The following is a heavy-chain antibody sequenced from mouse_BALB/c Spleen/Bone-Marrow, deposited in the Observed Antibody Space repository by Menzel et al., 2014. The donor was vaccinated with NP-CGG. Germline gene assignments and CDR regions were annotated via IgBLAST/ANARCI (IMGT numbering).Heavy chain of an antibody. CDR1: GFTFSDYY. CDR2: ISNGGGST. D-gene: IGHD2-4*01. J-gene: IGHJ4*01. CDR3: ARPTIYYDYDGYAMDY. V-gene: IGHV5-12*02. Sequence: EVQLQQSGGGLVQPGGSLKLSCATSGFTFSDYYMYWVRQTPEKRLEWVAYISNGGGSTYYPDTVKGRFTISRDNAKNNLYLQMSRLKSEDTAMYYCARPTIYYDYDGYAMDYWGQGTSVTVSS.